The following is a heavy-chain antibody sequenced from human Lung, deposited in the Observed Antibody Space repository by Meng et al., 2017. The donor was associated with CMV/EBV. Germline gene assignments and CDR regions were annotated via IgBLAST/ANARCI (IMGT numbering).Heavy chain of an antibody. CDR3: AGLLPSGKYVHHWFDP. CDR2: ISYDGTT. J-gene: IGHJ5*01. Sequence: SETLSLXCAVSGGVINVYYWSWIRQPPGKGLEWVGSISYDGTTSYNPSLNSRVTISLDTSKSQFSLKLTSVTAADTALYYCAGLLPSGKYVHHWFDPWVQGTXVTVSS. D-gene: IGHD3-10*02. V-gene: IGHV4-59*12. CDR1: GGVINVYY.